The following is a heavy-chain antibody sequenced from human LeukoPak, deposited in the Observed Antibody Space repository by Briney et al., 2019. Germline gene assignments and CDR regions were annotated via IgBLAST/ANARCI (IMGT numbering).Heavy chain of an antibody. J-gene: IGHJ4*02. Sequence: SEPLSLTCTVSGGSVSNSTYYWGWIRQPPGKGLEWIGNIYYSGSTYYDPSLTSRATMSVDTSNNQFSLKMHSVTAADTAVYYCARLSKGRFFDYTLDYWGQGSLVTVSS. CDR1: GGSVSNSTYY. CDR3: ARLSKGRFFDYTLDY. CDR2: IYYSGST. D-gene: IGHD3-9*01. V-gene: IGHV4-39*01.